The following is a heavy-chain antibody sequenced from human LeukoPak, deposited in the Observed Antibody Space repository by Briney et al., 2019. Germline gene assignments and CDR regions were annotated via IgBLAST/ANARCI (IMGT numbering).Heavy chain of an antibody. D-gene: IGHD3-22*01. CDR3: ARDYYSSSRHAFDI. CDR2: IYYSGST. CDR1: GGSISSYY. J-gene: IGHJ3*02. Sequence: SETLSLTCTVSGGSISSYYWSWIRQPPGKGLEWIGYIYYSGSTNYNPSLKSRVTISVDTSKNQFSLKLSSVTAADTAVYYCARDYYSSSRHAFDIWGQGTMVTVSS. V-gene: IGHV4-59*01.